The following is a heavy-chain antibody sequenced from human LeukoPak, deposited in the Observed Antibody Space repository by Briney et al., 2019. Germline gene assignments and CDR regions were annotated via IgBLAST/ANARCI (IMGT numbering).Heavy chain of an antibody. Sequence: PSETLSLTCAVYGGSFSGYYWSWIRQPPGKGLEWIGEINHSGSTNYNPSLKSRVTISVDTSKNQFSLKLSSVTAADTAVYYCARVLMEATAILTGYYGYYYYGMDVWGQGTTVTVSS. J-gene: IGHJ6*02. V-gene: IGHV4-34*01. CDR3: ARVLMEATAILTGYYGYYYYGMDV. CDR2: INHSGST. D-gene: IGHD3-9*01. CDR1: GGSFSGYY.